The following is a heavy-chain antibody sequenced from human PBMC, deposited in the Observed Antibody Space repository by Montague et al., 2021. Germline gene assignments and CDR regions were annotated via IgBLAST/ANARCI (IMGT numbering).Heavy chain of an antibody. J-gene: IGHJ5*02. D-gene: IGHD3-22*01. Sequence: SRSLSFAASGFPFSTFPMHWARQAPGKGLEWVALISHDGSNKYYADSVRGRFTVSRDNSKNTLYLQTSSLRADDTAVYYCARWRVYYDSSGYAAWGRGTLVTVSS. CDR2: ISHDGSNK. V-gene: IGHV3-30-3*01. CDR1: GFPFSTFP. CDR3: ARWRVYYDSSGYAA.